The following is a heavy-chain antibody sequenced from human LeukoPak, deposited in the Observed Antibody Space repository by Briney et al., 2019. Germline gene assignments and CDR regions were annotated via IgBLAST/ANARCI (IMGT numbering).Heavy chain of an antibody. CDR3: ARRGDY. CDR2: INHSGST. D-gene: IGHD3-10*01. CDR1: GGSFSGYY. V-gene: IGHV4-34*01. Sequence: SETLSLNCAVYGGSFSGYYWSWIRQPPGKGLEWIGEINHSGSTNYNPSLKSRVTMSVDTSKNQFSMNLSSVTAADTAVYYCARRGDYWGQGTLVTVSS. J-gene: IGHJ4*02.